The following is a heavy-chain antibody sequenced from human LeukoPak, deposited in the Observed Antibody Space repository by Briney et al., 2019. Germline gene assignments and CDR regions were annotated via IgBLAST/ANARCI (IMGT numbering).Heavy chain of an antibody. J-gene: IGHJ4*02. CDR2: ISYDGSNK. CDR3: ARASYSGSYRIDY. Sequence: GGSLRLSCAASGFTFSSYAMHWVRQAPGKGLEWVAVISYDGSNKYYADSVKGRFTISRDNSKNTLYLQMNSPRAEDTAVYYCARASYSGSYRIDYWGQGTLVTVSS. CDR1: GFTFSSYA. D-gene: IGHD1-26*01. V-gene: IGHV3-30*04.